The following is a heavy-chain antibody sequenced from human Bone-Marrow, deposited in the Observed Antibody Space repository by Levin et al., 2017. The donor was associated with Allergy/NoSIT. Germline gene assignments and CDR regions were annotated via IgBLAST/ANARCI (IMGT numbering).Heavy chain of an antibody. J-gene: IGHJ5*02. CDR1: GYSFTSYW. CDR3: ARQAYSNNWFRWFDP. V-gene: IGHV5-51*01. Sequence: GESLKISCKGSGYSFTSYWIGWVRQMPGKGLEWMGIIYPGVSVVIFFFSFPFPVTISADKSISTAYLQWSSLKASDTAMYYCARQAYSNNWFRWFDPWGQGTLVTVSS. CDR2: IYPGVSVV. D-gene: IGHD6-13*01.